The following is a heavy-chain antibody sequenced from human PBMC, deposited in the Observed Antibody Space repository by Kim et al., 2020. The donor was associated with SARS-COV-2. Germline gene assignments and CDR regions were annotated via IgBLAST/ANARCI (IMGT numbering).Heavy chain of an antibody. CDR3: ARTERWLDYHDDY. CDR1: GGSFSGYY. J-gene: IGHJ4*02. CDR2: INHSGST. V-gene: IGHV4-34*01. Sequence: SETLSLTCAVYGGSFSGYYWSWIRQPPGKGLEWIGEINHSGSTNYNPSLKSRVTISVDTSKNQFSLKLSSVTAADTAVYYCARTERWLDYHDDYWGQGTLVTVSS. D-gene: IGHD4-17*01.